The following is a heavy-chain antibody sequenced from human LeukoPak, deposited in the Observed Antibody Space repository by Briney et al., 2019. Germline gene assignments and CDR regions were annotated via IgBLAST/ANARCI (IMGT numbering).Heavy chain of an antibody. CDR1: GFTFSDYY. Sequence: GGSLRLSCAASGFTFSDYYMSWIRQAPGKGLGWVSYISSSSSYTNYADSVKGRFTISRDNAKNSLYLQMNSLRAEDTAVYYCARVWRAEQQLVHWYFDLWGRGTLVTVSS. CDR2: ISSSSSYT. J-gene: IGHJ2*01. D-gene: IGHD6-13*01. V-gene: IGHV3-11*05. CDR3: ARVWRAEQQLVHWYFDL.